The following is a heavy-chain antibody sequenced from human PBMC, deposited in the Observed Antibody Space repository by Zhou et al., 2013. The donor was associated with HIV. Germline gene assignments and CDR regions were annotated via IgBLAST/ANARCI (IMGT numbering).Heavy chain of an antibody. CDR1: GGTFSTYG. CDR3: ARAGTIDSYDSFGYGRPQVRPAEHLHH. D-gene: IGHD3-22*01. CDR2: IIPIFGEP. V-gene: IGHV1-69*15. Sequence: QVQVVQSGPEMKKPGSSVRVSCKASGGTFSTYGISWVRQAPGQGLEWMGRIIPIFGEPIYAQKFQDRVTITADDSTTTVYMDLSSLRSDDSAIYYCARAGTIDSYDSFGYGRPQVRPAEHLHHWGQGTLVTVSP. J-gene: IGHJ1*01.